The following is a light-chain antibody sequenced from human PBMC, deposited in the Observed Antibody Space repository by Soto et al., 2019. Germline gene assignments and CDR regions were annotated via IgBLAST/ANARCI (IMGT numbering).Light chain of an antibody. J-gene: IGLJ1*01. V-gene: IGLV7-46*01. CDR1: TGAVTSSHY. Sequence: QAVVTQEPSLTVSPGGTVTLTCGSSTGAVTSSHYPYWFQQKPGQAPRTLIYDTSNTHSWAPARFSGSLLGGKAALTLSGAQPEDEADYYCLFSYGGAYVFGTGTKLTVL. CDR3: LFSYGGAYV. CDR2: DTS.